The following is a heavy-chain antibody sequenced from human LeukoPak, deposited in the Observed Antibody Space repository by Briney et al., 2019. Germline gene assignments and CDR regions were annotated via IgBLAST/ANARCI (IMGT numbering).Heavy chain of an antibody. D-gene: IGHD5-12*01. J-gene: IGHJ4*02. CDR1: GFTFSSYS. V-gene: IGHV3-21*01. Sequence: PGGSLRLSCAASGFTFSSYSMNWVRQAPGKGLEWVSSISSSSSYIYYADSVKGRFTISRDNAKNSLYLQMNSLRAEDTAVYYCAKDLGDIVATLIDYWGQGTLVTVSS. CDR2: ISSSSSYI. CDR3: AKDLGDIVATLIDY.